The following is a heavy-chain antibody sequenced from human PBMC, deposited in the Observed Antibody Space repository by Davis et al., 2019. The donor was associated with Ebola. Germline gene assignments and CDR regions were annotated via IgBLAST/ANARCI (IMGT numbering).Heavy chain of an antibody. CDR3: ARKGQRWYYYGMDV. CDR2: IYYSGST. D-gene: IGHD6-25*01. J-gene: IGHJ6*04. Sequence: MPSETLSLTCTVSGGSISSYYWTWIRQPPGKGLEWIGYIYYSGSTYYNPSLKSRVTISVDTSKNQFSLKLSSVTAADTAVYYCARKGQRWYYYGMDVWGKGTTVTVSS. V-gene: IGHV4-59*08. CDR1: GGSISSYY.